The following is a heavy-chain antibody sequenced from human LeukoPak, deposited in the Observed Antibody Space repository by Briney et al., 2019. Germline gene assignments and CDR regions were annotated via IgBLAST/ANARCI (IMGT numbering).Heavy chain of an antibody. V-gene: IGHV4-4*02. D-gene: IGHD2-15*01. CDR2: IYHSGST. CDR3: AGHDGRYCSGGSCALYYYYYMDV. J-gene: IGHJ6*03. CDR1: GGSISSSNW. Sequence: PSGTLSLTCAVSGGSISSSNWWSWVRQPPGKGLEWIGEIYHSGSTNYNPSLKSRVTISVDKSKNQFSLKLSSVTAADTAVYYCAGHDGRYCSGGSCALYYYYYMDVWGKGTTVTVSS.